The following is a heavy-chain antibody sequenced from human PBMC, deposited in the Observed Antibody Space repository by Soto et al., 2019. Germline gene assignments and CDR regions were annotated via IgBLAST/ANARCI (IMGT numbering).Heavy chain of an antibody. V-gene: IGHV1-69*02. CDR3: ASTVEGAVAGRGGYYYYMDV. J-gene: IGHJ6*03. D-gene: IGHD6-19*01. Sequence: GASVKVSCKASGGTFSSYTISWVRQAPGQGLEWMGRIIPILGIANYAQKFQGRVTITADKSTSTAYMELSSLRSEDTAVYYCASTVEGAVAGRGGYYYYMDVWGKGTTVTVSS. CDR1: GGTFSSYT. CDR2: IIPILGIA.